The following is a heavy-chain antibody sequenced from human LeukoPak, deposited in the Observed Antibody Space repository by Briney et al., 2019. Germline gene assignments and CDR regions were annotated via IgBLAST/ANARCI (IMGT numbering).Heavy chain of an antibody. V-gene: IGHV1-18*01. J-gene: IGHJ3*02. Sequence: ASVKVSCKASGYTFTIYGISWVRQAPGQGLEWMGWISAYNGNTNYAQKLQGRVTMTTDTSTSTAYMELRSLRSDDTAVYYCARHCSGGSCYRNAFDIWGQGTMVTVSS. CDR3: ARHCSGGSCYRNAFDI. D-gene: IGHD2-15*01. CDR1: GYTFTIYG. CDR2: ISAYNGNT.